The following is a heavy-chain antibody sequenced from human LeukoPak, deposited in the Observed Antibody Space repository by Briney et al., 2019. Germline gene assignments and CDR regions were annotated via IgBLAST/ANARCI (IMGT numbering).Heavy chain of an antibody. V-gene: IGHV3-23*01. J-gene: IGHJ4*02. D-gene: IGHD1-26*01. CDR2: ISGSGGST. CDR1: GFTFSSYA. CDR3: PRVVGATYFDY. Sequence: GSLRLSCAASGFTFSSYAMSWVRQAPGKGLEWVSAISGSGGSTYYADSVKGRFTISRDNSKNTLYLQMNSLRAEDTAVYYCPRVVGATYFDYWGQGTLVTVSS.